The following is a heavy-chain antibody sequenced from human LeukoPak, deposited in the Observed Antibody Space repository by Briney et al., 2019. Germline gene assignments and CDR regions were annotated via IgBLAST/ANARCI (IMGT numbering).Heavy chain of an antibody. CDR1: GFTFSSYG. J-gene: IGHJ4*02. CDR3: AKIYDISAYYSRFDY. CDR2: IWYDGSNK. V-gene: IGHV3-33*06. Sequence: PGGSLRLSCAASGFTFSSYGMHWVRQAPGKGLEWVAVIWYDGSNKYYADSVKGRFTISRDNSKNTLYLQMNSLRAEDTAVYYCAKIYDISAYYSRFDYWGQGTLVTVSS. D-gene: IGHD3-22*01.